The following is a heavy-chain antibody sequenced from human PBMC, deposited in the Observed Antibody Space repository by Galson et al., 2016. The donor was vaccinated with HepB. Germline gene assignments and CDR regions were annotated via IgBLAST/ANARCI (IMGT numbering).Heavy chain of an antibody. D-gene: IGHD4-17*01. CDR2: LYYSGST. CDR1: GGSISSGGYY. CDR3: ARMVYGDAYYFDY. Sequence: QVQLQESGPGLVKPSQTLSLTCTVSGGSISSGGYYWSWIRQHPGKGLEWIGYLYYSGSTYYNPSLKSRVTISVDTSKNQFSLRLSSVTAADTAVYYCARMVYGDAYYFDYWGQGTLVTVSS. J-gene: IGHJ4*02. V-gene: IGHV4-31*03.